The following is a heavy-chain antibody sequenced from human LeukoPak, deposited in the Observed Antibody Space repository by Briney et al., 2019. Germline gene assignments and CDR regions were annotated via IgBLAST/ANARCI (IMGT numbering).Heavy chain of an antibody. CDR2: IYTSGST. V-gene: IGHV4-4*07. J-gene: IGHJ4*02. D-gene: IGHD6-13*01. CDR3: ARAPRWYSSSWYIKN. Sequence: SETLSLSCTVSGGSISTYYWSWIRQPAGKGLEWIGRIYTSGSTNYNPSLKSRVTISVDTSKNQFSLKLSSVTAADTAVYYCARAPRWYSSSWYIKNWGQGTLVTVSS. CDR1: GGSISTYY.